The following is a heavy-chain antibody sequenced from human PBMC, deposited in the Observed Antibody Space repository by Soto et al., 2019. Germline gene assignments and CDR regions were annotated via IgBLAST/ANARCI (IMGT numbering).Heavy chain of an antibody. D-gene: IGHD4-4*01. J-gene: IGHJ6*03. CDR1: GFTFSSYG. CDR2: IWYDGSNK. V-gene: IGHV3-33*01. CDR3: ARVTLPTGPYYMDV. Sequence: PGGSLRLSCAASGFTFSSYGMHWVRQAPGKGLEWVAVIWYDGSNKYYADSVKGRFTISRDNSKNTLYLQMNSLRAEDTAVYYCARVTLPTGPYYMDVWGKGTTVTVSS.